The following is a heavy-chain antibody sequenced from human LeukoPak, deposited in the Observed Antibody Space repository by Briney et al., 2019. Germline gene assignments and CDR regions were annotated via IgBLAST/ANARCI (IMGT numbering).Heavy chain of an antibody. J-gene: IGHJ5*02. V-gene: IGHV3-30*02. D-gene: IGHD4-11*01. CDR2: IRYDGSNE. Sequence: QTGGSLRLSCAASGFTFNNYGMHWVRQAPGKGLEWVAFIRYDGSNEHYAGSVRGRFTISRGNSKNTLYLQMNSLRAEDAAVYYCARDSSNGFDPWGQGTLVTVSS. CDR1: GFTFNNYG. CDR3: ARDSSNGFDP.